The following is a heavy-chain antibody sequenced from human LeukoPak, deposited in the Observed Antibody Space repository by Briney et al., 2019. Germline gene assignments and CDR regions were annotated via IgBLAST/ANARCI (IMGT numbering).Heavy chain of an antibody. J-gene: IGHJ6*03. V-gene: IGHV1-69*06. CDR2: IIPIFGTA. Sequence: GASVKVSCKASGGTFSSYAISWVRQAPGQGLEWMGGIIPIFGTANYAQKFQGRVTITADKSTSTAYMELSSLRSEDTAVYYCARSSLTTAQKYYYMDVWGKGTTVTVSS. D-gene: IGHD4-17*01. CDR3: ARSSLTTAQKYYYMDV. CDR1: GGTFSSYA.